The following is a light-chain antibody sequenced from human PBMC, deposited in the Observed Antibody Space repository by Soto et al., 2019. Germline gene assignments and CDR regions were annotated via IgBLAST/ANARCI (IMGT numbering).Light chain of an antibody. Sequence: EIVMTQSPATLSVSPGERATLSCRASQSVNSNLAWYQQKPGQAPRLLIFGASTRATGIPARFSGSGSGTEFTLTISSLQSEDFAIYYCQQYNNWPPGLTFGGGTKVDI. CDR3: QQYNNWPPGLT. V-gene: IGKV3-15*01. CDR2: GAS. CDR1: QSVNSN. J-gene: IGKJ4*01.